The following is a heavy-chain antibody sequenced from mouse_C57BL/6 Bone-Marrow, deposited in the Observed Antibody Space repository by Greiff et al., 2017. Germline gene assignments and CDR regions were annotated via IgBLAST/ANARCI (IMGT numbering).Heavy chain of an antibody. J-gene: IGHJ3*01. CDR1: GYTFTSYG. V-gene: IGHV1-81*01. Sequence: QVQLQQSGAELARPGASVKLSCKASGYTFTSYGISWVKQRTGQGLEWIGEIYPRSGNTYYNEKFKGKATLTADKSSSTAYMGLRSLTSEDAAVYFCARCDGPWFAYWGQGTLVTVSA. CDR3: ARCDGPWFAY. CDR2: IYPRSGNT. D-gene: IGHD2-3*01.